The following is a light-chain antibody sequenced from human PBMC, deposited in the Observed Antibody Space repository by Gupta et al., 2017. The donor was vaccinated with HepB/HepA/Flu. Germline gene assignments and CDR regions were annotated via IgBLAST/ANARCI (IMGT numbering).Light chain of an antibody. CDR3: SSYTSSSTRPVV. CDR1: SSDVGGYNY. CDR2: DVS. V-gene: IGLV2-14*03. Sequence: QSALTQPSSVSGPPGQSIPISCTGTSSDVGGYNYVSWYQQHPGKAPKLMIYDVSNRPSGVSNRFSGSKSGNTASLTISGLQAEDEADYYCSSYTSSSTRPVVFGGGTKLTVL. J-gene: IGLJ2*01.